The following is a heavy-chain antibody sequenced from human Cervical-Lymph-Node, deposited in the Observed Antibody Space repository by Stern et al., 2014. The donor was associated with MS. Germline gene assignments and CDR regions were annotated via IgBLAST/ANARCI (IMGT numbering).Heavy chain of an antibody. CDR2: IYYTGST. Sequence: QVQLVESGPGLVKPSETLSLTCTVSGGSISSYYWSWIRQPPGKGLEWIGYIYYTGSTNYNPSLKSRVTISIDTSKDQFSLKLSSVTAADTAVYYCARWIRDGYNALYYFDYWGQGTLVTVSS. V-gene: IGHV4-59*01. CDR1: GGSISSYY. J-gene: IGHJ4*02. CDR3: ARWIRDGYNALYYFDY. D-gene: IGHD5-24*01.